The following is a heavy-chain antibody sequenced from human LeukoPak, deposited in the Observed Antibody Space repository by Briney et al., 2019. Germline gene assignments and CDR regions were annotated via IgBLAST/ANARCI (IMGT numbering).Heavy chain of an antibody. CDR2: ITISGSTI. CDR3: ARESPACGEDCYFDY. CDR1: GFTFSSFE. J-gene: IGHJ4*02. Sequence: PGGSLRLSCAASGFTFSSFEMNWVRQAPGKGLEWVSYITISGSTIYYADSVKGRFTISRDNSKNTLYLQRNSLRTDDTAVYYCARESPACGEDCYFDYWGQGTLVTVAS. D-gene: IGHD2-21*02. V-gene: IGHV3-48*03.